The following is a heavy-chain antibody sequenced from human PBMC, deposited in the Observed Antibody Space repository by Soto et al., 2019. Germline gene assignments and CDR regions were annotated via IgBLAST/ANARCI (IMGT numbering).Heavy chain of an antibody. CDR1: GFTVSGNF. CDR2: LYVSSAA. CDR3: ARERDTSGYVLKY. Sequence: GRSLRLSCAASGFTVSGNFTSWVRQAPGKGLEWVSMLYVSSAAYYADSVKGRFTIARDNSKNILYLQMNDLRAEDAAVYYCARERDTSGYVLKYWGEGTLVTVSS. V-gene: IGHV3-66*01. J-gene: IGHJ4*02. D-gene: IGHD3-22*01.